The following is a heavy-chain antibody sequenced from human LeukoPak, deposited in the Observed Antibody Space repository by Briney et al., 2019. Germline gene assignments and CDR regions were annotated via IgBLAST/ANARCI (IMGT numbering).Heavy chain of an antibody. CDR3: ARVQDIVVVPAAMGVFDP. CDR1: GGTFSSYA. D-gene: IGHD2-2*01. J-gene: IGHJ5*02. V-gene: IGHV1-69*05. CDR2: IIPIFSTA. Sequence: SVKVSCKASGGTFSSYAISWVRQAPGQGLEWMGGIIPIFSTANYAQKFQGRVTITTDESTSTAYMELSSLRSEDTAVYYCARVQDIVVVPAAMGVFDPWGQGTLVTVSS.